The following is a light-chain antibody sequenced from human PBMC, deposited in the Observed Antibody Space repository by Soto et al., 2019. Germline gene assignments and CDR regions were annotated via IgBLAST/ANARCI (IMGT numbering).Light chain of an antibody. CDR3: QQYGGSPRIT. J-gene: IGKJ5*01. Sequence: EIVLTQSPGTLSLSPGERATLSCRASQSVSNNYLAWYQQKPGQAPSLLIYGASNRATCIPDRFSGSGSGTDFTLTISRLEPEDVAIYYCQQYGGSPRITFGQGKRLEIK. V-gene: IGKV3-20*01. CDR1: QSVSNNY. CDR2: GAS.